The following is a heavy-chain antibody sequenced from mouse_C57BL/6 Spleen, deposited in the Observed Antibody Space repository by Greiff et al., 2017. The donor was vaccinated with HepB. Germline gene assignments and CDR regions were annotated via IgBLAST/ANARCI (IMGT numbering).Heavy chain of an antibody. J-gene: IGHJ3*01. D-gene: IGHD2-4*01. V-gene: IGHV1-26*01. CDR3: ANIYYDYVSY. Sequence: EVQLQQSGPELVKPGASVKISCKASGYTFTDYYMNWVKQSHGKSLEWIGDINPNNGGTSYNQKFKGKATLTVDKSSSTAYMELRSLTSEDSAVYYCANIYYDYVSYWGQGTLVTVSA. CDR1: GYTFTDYY. CDR2: INPNNGGT.